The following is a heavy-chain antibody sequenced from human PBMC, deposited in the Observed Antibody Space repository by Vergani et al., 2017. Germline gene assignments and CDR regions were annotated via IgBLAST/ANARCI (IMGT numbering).Heavy chain of an antibody. V-gene: IGHV1-2*02. CDR2: INPNSGGT. J-gene: IGHJ6*02. Sequence: QVQVVQPGAEVKKPGSSVKVSCKASGYSFTDYYMHWVRQAPGQGLEWMGWINPNSGGTNYAQKFQGRVTMTRDTSISTAYMELRRLRSDDTAVYYCARGEGSGWKGGYHYYGMDVWAQGTTVTVSS. CDR1: GYSFTDYY. CDR3: ARGEGSGWKGGYHYYGMDV. D-gene: IGHD6-19*01.